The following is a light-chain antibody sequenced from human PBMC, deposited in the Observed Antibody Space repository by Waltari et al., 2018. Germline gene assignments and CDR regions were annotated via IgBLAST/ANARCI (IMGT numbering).Light chain of an antibody. CDR1: SLRSSY. CDR2: DQN. Sequence: SSELTQDPAVSVAMGQTVRITCQGNSLRSSYASWYQHRQGQAPRLVMFDQNNRPSGVPDRFSGSNSDNTASLTITGAQAEDEASYYCHSRDASGVGGSFGGGTKLTVL. V-gene: IGLV3-19*01. CDR3: HSRDASGVGGS. J-gene: IGLJ2*01.